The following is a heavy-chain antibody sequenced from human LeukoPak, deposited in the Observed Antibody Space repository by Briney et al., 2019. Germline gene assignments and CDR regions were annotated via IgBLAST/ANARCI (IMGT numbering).Heavy chain of an antibody. D-gene: IGHD4-17*01. V-gene: IGHV3-30*18. CDR2: ISYDGSNK. Sequence: GGSLRLSCAASGFTFSSYGMHWVRQAPGKGLEWGAVISYDGSNKYYADSVKGRFTISRDNSKNTLYLQMNSLRAEDTAVYYCAKDSIWGPVTTGENWFDPWGQGTLVTVSS. J-gene: IGHJ5*02. CDR1: GFTFSSYG. CDR3: AKDSIWGPVTTGENWFDP.